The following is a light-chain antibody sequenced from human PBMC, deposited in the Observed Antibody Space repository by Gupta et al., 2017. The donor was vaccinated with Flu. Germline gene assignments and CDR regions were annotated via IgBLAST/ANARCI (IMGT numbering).Light chain of an antibody. J-gene: IGLJ1*01. V-gene: IGLV2-14*01. CDR1: SSDVGGYNY. Sequence: SSDVGGYNYVSWYQQHPGKAHKLMIYEVSNRPSGVSNRFSGSKSGNTASLTISGLQAEDEADYYCSSYTSSSTPYVFGTGTKVTVL. CDR3: SSYTSSSTPYV. CDR2: EVS.